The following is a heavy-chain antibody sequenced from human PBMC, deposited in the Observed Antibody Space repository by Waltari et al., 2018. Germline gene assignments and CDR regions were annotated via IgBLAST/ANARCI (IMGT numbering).Heavy chain of an antibody. CDR3: ARSTAMPKGHWFDP. V-gene: IGHV4-34*01. J-gene: IGHJ5*02. CDR2: INHRGST. Sequence: QVQLQQWGAGLLKPSETLSLTCAVYGGSFSGYYWSWIRQPPGKGLEWIVEINHRGSTNDNPALKIRVTISVDTSKNQFSLKLSSVTAADTAVYYCARSTAMPKGHWFDPWGQGTLVTVSS. D-gene: IGHD5-18*01. CDR1: GGSFSGYY.